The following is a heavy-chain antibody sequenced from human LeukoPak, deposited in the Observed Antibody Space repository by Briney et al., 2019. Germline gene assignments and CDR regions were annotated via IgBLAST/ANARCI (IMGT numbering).Heavy chain of an antibody. Sequence: GGSLRLSCAASGFTFSSYWMHWVRQAPGKGLVWVSRINSDASSTSYADSVKGRFTISRDNAKNTLYLQMNSLRAEDTAVYYCGLGIDFWSACPTEYSGHGNPVTVSS. D-gene: IGHD3-3*01. CDR1: GFTFSSYW. CDR3: GLGIDFWSACPTEY. V-gene: IGHV3-74*01. J-gene: IGHJ4*01. CDR2: INSDASST.